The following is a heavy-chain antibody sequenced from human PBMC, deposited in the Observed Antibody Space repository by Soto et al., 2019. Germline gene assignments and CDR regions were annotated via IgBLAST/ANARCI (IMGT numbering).Heavy chain of an antibody. CDR1: GFTFSSYG. V-gene: IGHV3-33*01. Sequence: GGSLRLSCAASGFTFSSYGMHWVRQAPGKGLEWVAVIWYDGSNKYYADSVKGRFTISRDNSKNTLYLQMNSLRAEDTAVYYCARDRLEVVTAILYYYYYGMDVWGQGTTVTVSS. CDR3: ARDRLEVVTAILYYYYYGMDV. J-gene: IGHJ6*02. CDR2: IWYDGSNK. D-gene: IGHD2-21*02.